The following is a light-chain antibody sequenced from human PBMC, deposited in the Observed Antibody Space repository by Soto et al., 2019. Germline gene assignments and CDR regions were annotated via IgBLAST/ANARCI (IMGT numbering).Light chain of an antibody. V-gene: IGKV3-20*01. CDR2: AAS. CDR3: RHYVSSQWT. Sequence: EIVLTQSPDTLSLSPGERATLSCRPSQSVSSSYLDWFQQKPGQAPRLLIYAASSRATGIPDRFSGGASATDFTLTISRLEPEDFAVYYCRHYVSSQWTFGQGTKVEIK. CDR1: QSVSSSY. J-gene: IGKJ1*01.